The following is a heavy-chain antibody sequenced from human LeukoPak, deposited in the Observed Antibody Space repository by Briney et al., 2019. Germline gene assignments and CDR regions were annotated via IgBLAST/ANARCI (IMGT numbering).Heavy chain of an antibody. V-gene: IGHV3-21*01. CDR3: ARDASPSGAHNY. Sequence: GGSLRLSCAASGFTFSSYAMTWVRQAPGKGPEWVSSITTAGSYTFYVDSVKGRFTISRDNAKNTLYLQMNSLRAEDTALYYCARDASPSGAHNYWGQGTLVTVSS. D-gene: IGHD3-10*01. CDR1: GFTFSSYA. CDR2: ITTAGSYT. J-gene: IGHJ4*02.